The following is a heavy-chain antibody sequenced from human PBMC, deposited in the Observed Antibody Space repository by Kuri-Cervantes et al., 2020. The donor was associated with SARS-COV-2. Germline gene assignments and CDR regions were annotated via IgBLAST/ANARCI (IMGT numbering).Heavy chain of an antibody. Sequence: ASVKVSCKASGYTFTSYYMHWVRQAPGQGLEWMGIINPSGGSTSYAQKFQGRVTMTRDTSISTAYMELSRLKPDDTAVYYCARDRYCSSTSCSYWFDPWGQGTLVTVSS. J-gene: IGHJ5*02. CDR1: GYTFTSYY. D-gene: IGHD2-2*01. CDR3: ARDRYCSSTSCSYWFDP. V-gene: IGHV1-46*01. CDR2: INPSGGST.